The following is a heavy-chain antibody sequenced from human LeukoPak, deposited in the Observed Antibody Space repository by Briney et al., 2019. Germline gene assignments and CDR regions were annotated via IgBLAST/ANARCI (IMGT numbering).Heavy chain of an antibody. V-gene: IGHV1-69*13. D-gene: IGHD4-17*01. CDR2: IIPIFGTA. CDR1: GGTFSSCA. J-gene: IGHJ4*02. Sequence: SVKVSCKASGGTFSSCAISWVRQAPGQGLEWVGGIIPIFGTANYAQKFQGRVTITADGSTSTAYMELSSLRSEDTAVYYCARDPPSYGDPEEPLDYWGQGTLVTVSS. CDR3: ARDPPSYGDPEEPLDY.